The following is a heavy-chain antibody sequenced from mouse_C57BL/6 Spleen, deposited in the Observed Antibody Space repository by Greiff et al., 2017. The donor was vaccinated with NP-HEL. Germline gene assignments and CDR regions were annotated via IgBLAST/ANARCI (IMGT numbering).Heavy chain of an antibody. CDR3: ARELRRPFDY. D-gene: IGHD2-12*01. CDR2: INPGSGGT. CDR1: GYAFTNYL. J-gene: IGHJ2*01. V-gene: IGHV1-54*01. Sequence: VQLQESGAELVRPGTSVKVSCKASGYAFTNYLIEWVKQRPGQGLEWIGVINPGSGGTNYNEKFKGKATLTADKSSSTAYMQLSSLTSEDSAVYFCARELRRPFDYWGQGTTLTVSS.